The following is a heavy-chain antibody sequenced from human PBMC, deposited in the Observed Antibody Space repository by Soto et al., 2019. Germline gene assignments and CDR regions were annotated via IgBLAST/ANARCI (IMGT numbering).Heavy chain of an antibody. J-gene: IGHJ4*02. CDR3: ARDRGRYNGYETIDN. D-gene: IGHD5-12*01. CDR1: GFTVSSNY. Sequence: PGGSLRLSCAASGFTVSSNYMSWVRQAPGKGLEWVSVIYSGGRTYYADSVKGRFTMSRDDSKNTLYLQMNSLRVEDTAVYYCARDRGRYNGYETIDNWGQGTLVTVSS. CDR2: IYSGGRT. V-gene: IGHV3-66*01.